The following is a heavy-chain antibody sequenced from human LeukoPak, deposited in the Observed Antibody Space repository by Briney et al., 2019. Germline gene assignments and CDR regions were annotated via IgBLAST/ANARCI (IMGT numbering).Heavy chain of an antibody. D-gene: IGHD6-19*01. CDR1: GASSSCYF. V-gene: IGHV4-34*01. Sequence: PSETLSLTCVVDGASSSCYFWSWVRQPPEKGLEWIGEINHRGSTNYNPSLKSRVTISVDTSKNQFSLKLSSVTDADTALYYCASGSERRKWHSSWRYYYYYYGRVARGQGTTVTVSS. CDR2: INHRGST. J-gene: IGHJ6*02. CDR3: ASGSERRKWHSSWRYYYYYYGRVA.